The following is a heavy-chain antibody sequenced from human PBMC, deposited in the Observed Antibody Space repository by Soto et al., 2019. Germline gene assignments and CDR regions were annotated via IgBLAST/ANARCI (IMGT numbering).Heavy chain of an antibody. V-gene: IGHV4-59*01. CDR2: IYYSGST. D-gene: IGHD3-3*01. Sequence: SETLPLTCTVSGGSISSYYWSWIRQPPGKGLEWIGYIYYSGSTNYNPSLKSRVTISVDTSKNQFSLKLSSVTAADTAVYYCARDRYYDFWSRYGMDVWGQGTTVT. J-gene: IGHJ6*02. CDR3: ARDRYYDFWSRYGMDV. CDR1: GGSISSYY.